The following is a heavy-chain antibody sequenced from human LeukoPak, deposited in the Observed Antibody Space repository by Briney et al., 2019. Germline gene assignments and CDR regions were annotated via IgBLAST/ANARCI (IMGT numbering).Heavy chain of an antibody. Sequence: NPGGSLRLSCAASGFIFSDYSMNWVRQAPGKGLECVSSISSGSTYIYYADSVKGRFTISRDNGETSLYLQMSSLRTEDTAVYYCARDFRSGSYSGDYYFDYWGQGTLVTVSS. D-gene: IGHD1-26*01. CDR1: GFIFSDYS. CDR2: ISSGSTYI. V-gene: IGHV3-21*01. CDR3: ARDFRSGSYSGDYYFDY. J-gene: IGHJ4*02.